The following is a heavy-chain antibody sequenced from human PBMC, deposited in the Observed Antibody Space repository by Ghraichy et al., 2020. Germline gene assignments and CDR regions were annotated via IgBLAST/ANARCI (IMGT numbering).Heavy chain of an antibody. D-gene: IGHD1-26*01. Sequence: GGSLRLSCAASGFTVSSNYMSWVRQAPGKGLEWVSIIYNDASTYYADSVKGRFTITRDNSKNTLYLQMNSLRAEDTAVYYCAKAILQEYYYYYGMDVWDQGTTVTVSS. CDR2: IYNDAST. CDR3: AKAILQEYYYYYGMDV. CDR1: GFTVSSNY. V-gene: IGHV3-53*01. J-gene: IGHJ6*02.